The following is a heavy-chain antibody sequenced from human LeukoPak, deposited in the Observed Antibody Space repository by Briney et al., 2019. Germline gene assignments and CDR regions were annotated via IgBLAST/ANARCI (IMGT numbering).Heavy chain of an antibody. CDR1: GFTFNSYS. CDR2: ISSSSSV. J-gene: IGHJ6*02. CDR3: ARSSLLHSNAMDV. V-gene: IGHV3-48*02. Sequence: GGSLRLSCAASGFTFNSYSMNWVRQAPGKGLEWISYISSSSSVYYADSVKGRFTISRDNAKNSLYLQMSSLRDDDTAVYYCARSSLLHSNAMDVWGQGTTVTVSS. D-gene: IGHD5-18*01.